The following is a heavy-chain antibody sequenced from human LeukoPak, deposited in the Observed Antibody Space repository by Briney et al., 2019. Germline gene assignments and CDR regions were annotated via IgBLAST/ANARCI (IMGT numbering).Heavy chain of an antibody. V-gene: IGHV3-53*01. CDR1: GLTVSSNY. CDR2: IYSGGST. D-gene: IGHD6-13*01. CDR3: ARDKVSSSWYSDYYYGMDV. Sequence: HPGGSLRLSCAASGLTVSSNYMSWVRQAPGKGLEWVSVIYSGGSTYYADSVKGRFTISRDNSKNTLYLQMNSLRAEDTAVYYCARDKVSSSWYSDYYYGMDVWGQGTTVTVSS. J-gene: IGHJ6*02.